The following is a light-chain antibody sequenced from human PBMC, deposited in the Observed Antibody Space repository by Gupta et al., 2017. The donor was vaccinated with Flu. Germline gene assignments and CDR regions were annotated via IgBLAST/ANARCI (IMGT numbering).Light chain of an antibody. CDR2: SNN. CDR3: SALNYSLSGWV. V-gene: IGLV1-47*01. Sequence: SSFESNSNIVNSYLHWYQRLPEFAPKLLIYSNNQRPSGVPGRFSGSKSGSATSVSISGLQPQSDADYYCSALNYSLSGWVFGGGTKLTVL. CDR1: NSNIVNSY. J-gene: IGLJ3*02.